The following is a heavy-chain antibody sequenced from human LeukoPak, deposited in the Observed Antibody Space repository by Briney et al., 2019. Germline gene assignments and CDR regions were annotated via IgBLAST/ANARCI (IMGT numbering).Heavy chain of an antibody. J-gene: IGHJ3*02. CDR1: GFIFSNYA. CDR3: AKFGAAVGYDAFDI. D-gene: IGHD6-13*01. V-gene: IGHV3-23*01. Sequence: GGSLRLSCAASGFIFSNYAVSWVRQAPGKGLEWVSAISGSGDSTNYADSVKGRFTISRDNSKNTLYLQMNSLRAEDTAVYYCAKFGAAVGYDAFDIWGQGTMVTVSS. CDR2: ISGSGDST.